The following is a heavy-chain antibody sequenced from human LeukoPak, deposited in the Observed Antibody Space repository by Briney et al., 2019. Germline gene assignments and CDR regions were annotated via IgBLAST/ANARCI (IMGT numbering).Heavy chain of an antibody. CDR2: IYYSGST. D-gene: IGHD6-6*01. CDR1: GGSISSSDYY. J-gene: IGHJ4*02. V-gene: IGHV4-39*01. CDR3: AGDTSIAPRYLDY. Sequence: SETLSLTCTVAGGSISSSDYYWGWIRQPPGKGLEWIGRIYYSGSTYYNPSLKRRVTISVDTSKNQLSLKLSSVTAADTAVYYCAGDTSIAPRYLDYWGQGTLVTVSS.